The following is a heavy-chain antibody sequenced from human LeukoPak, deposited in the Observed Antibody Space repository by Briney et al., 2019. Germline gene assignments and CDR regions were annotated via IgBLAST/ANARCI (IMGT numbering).Heavy chain of an antibody. CDR3: ATSPYYDFWSGYYPNWFDP. V-gene: IGHV4-30-2*01. CDR2: IYHSGST. D-gene: IGHD3-3*01. CDR1: GGSISSGGYY. Sequence: SETLSLTCTVSGGSISSGGYYWSWIRQPPGKGLEWIGYIYHSGSTYYNPSLKSRVTISVDRSKNQFSLKLSSVTAADTAVYYCATSPYYDFWSGYYPNWFDPWGQGTLVTVSS. J-gene: IGHJ5*02.